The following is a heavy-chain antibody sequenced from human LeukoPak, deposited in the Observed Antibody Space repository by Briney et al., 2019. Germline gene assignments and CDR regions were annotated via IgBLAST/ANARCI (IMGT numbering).Heavy chain of an antibody. CDR3: ARTGGPYCTNGVCLFDY. D-gene: IGHD2-8*01. Sequence: SETLSLTCTVSGGSLSSDYWSWIRQPPGKGLEWIGYIYYSGSTNYNPSLKSRVTISVDTSKNQFSLKLSSVTAADTAVYYCARTGGPYCTNGVCLFDYWGQGTLVTVSS. CDR2: IYYSGST. CDR1: GGSLSSDY. J-gene: IGHJ4*02. V-gene: IGHV4-59*01.